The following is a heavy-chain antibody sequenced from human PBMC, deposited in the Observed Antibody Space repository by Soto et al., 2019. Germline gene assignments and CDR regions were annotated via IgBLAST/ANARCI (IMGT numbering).Heavy chain of an antibody. CDR3: ARASRLHRYFDWYPGDWFDP. D-gene: IGHD3-9*01. J-gene: IGHJ5*02. V-gene: IGHV1-46*01. CDR1: GYTFTSYY. Sequence: ASVKVSCKASGYTFTSYYMHWLRQSPGQGLEWMGIINPSGGSTSYAQKFQGRVTMTRDTSTSTVYMELSSLRSEDTAVYYCARASRLHRYFDWYPGDWFDPWGQGTLVTVSS. CDR2: INPSGGST.